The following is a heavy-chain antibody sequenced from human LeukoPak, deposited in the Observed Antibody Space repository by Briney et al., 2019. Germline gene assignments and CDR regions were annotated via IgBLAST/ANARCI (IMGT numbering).Heavy chain of an antibody. J-gene: IGHJ3*01. CDR3: AKRPRDTSGYYLGAFDG. CDR1: GFTLSSYA. V-gene: IGHV3-23*01. Sequence: GGSLRLSCPASGFTLSSYAMSWVRQAPGKGLEWVSSFRDSVGSTYYADSVKGRVTISRDNSKNMLYLHMSSLRAEDTAVYFCAKRPRDTSGYYLGAFDGWGQGTTVTVSS. D-gene: IGHD3-22*01. CDR2: FRDSVGST.